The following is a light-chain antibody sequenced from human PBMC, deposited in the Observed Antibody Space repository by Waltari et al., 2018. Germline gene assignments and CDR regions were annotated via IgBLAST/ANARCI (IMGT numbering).Light chain of an antibody. CDR2: MVS. J-gene: IGKJ1*01. CDR3: MQARQTPWT. Sequence: DIVMTQSPLFLHVTPGEPASISCRSSQSLLHSNGYTFLDCYLLKPGQSPQLLIYMVSNRASGVPDRFSGSGSGTDFTLKISRVEAEDVGIYYCMQARQTPWTFGQGTRVEIK. V-gene: IGKV2-28*01. CDR1: QSLLHSNGYTF.